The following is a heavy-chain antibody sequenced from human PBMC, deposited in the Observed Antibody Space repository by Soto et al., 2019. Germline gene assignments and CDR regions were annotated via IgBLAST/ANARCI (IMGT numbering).Heavy chain of an antibody. CDR2: INPNSGGT. Sequence: QVQLVQSGAEVKKPGASVKVSCKASGYTFTGYYMHWVRQAPGQGLEWMGGINPNSGGTNYAQKLQGWVTMARDTSIRTAYLELSRLISEDTAVYYCASGSVYIGATRDYWYFDLWGRVSLVTVSS. CDR3: ASGSVYIGATRDYWYFDL. J-gene: IGHJ2*01. V-gene: IGHV1-2*04. D-gene: IGHD5-12*01. CDR1: GYTFTGYY.